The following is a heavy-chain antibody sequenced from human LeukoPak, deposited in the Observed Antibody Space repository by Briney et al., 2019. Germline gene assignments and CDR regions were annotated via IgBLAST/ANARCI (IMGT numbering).Heavy chain of an antibody. CDR1: GGSISTYY. Sequence: SETLSLTCTVSGGSISTYYWSWIRQPPGKGLEWIGYTHYSGTTHYNPSLKNRVTISLDTSKNQFSLNLSSVTAADTAVYYCARMGGYSGYATHWGQGTLVTVSS. D-gene: IGHD5-12*01. CDR3: ARMGGYSGYATH. CDR2: THYSGTT. J-gene: IGHJ4*02. V-gene: IGHV4-59*08.